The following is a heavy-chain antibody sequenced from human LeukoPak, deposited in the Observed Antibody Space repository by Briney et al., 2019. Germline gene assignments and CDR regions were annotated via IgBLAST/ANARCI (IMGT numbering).Heavy chain of an antibody. D-gene: IGHD6-19*01. CDR3: ARDRTVAGLPFDY. CDR2: ISGSGGST. CDR1: GFTFSDYA. V-gene: IGHV3-23*01. J-gene: IGHJ4*02. Sequence: GGSLRLSCAASGFTFSDYALNWVRQAPGKGLEWVSTISGSGGSTYYADSVKGRFTISRDNSNNTLYLQMNSLRAEDTAVYYCARDRTVAGLPFDYWGQGTLVTVSS.